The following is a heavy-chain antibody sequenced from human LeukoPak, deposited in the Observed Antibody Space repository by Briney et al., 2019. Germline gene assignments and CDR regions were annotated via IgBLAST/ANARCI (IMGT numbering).Heavy chain of an antibody. CDR2: ISYDGSNK. CDR1: GFTFSSYA. D-gene: IGHD3-9*01. Sequence: GRSLRLSCAASGFTFSSYAMHWVRQAPGKGLEWVAVISYDGSNKYYADFVKGRFTISRDNSKNTLYLQMNSLRAEDTAVYYCARGSRSVRYFDWLTLDYWGQGTLVTVSS. CDR3: ARGSRSVRYFDWLTLDY. J-gene: IGHJ4*02. V-gene: IGHV3-30*04.